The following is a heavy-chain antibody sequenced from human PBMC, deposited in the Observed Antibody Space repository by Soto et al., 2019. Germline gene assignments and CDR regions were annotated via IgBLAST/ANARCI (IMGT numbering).Heavy chain of an antibody. D-gene: IGHD6-13*01. V-gene: IGHV3-7*05. CDR1: GFSFGDYW. Sequence: EVQLVESGGGLVQPGGSLRLSCAASGFSFGDYWMSWVRQAPGKGLEWVANINEDGRESVRGRFTISRDNAKNSLYLQMNSLRAEDTAVYYCARDLRLGAEAGFDYWGQGTLVTVSS. CDR3: ARDLRLGAEAGFDY. CDR2: INEDGRE. J-gene: IGHJ4*02.